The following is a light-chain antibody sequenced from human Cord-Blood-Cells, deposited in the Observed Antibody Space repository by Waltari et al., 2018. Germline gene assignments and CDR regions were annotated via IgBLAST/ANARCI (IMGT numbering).Light chain of an antibody. Sequence: QSALTQPASVSGSPGQSITISCTGTSSDVGGYNYVSWYQQHPGKAPNLMIYDVSNRPSGFSNRFPGSKSGNTASLTISGLQAEDEADYYCSSYTSSSTYVFGTGTKVTVL. CDR3: SSYTSSSTYV. V-gene: IGLV2-14*01. CDR2: DVS. J-gene: IGLJ1*01. CDR1: SSDVGGYNY.